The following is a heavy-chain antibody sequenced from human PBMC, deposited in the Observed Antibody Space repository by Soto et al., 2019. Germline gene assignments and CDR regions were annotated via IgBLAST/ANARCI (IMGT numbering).Heavy chain of an antibody. V-gene: IGHV4-59*08. CDR2: IYYSGST. D-gene: IGHD1-7*01. CDR3: ASLSITGTTGDAY. Sequence: SETLSLTCTVSGGSISSYYWSWIRQPPGKGLEWIGYIYYSGSTNHNPSLKSRVTISVDTSKNQFSLKLSSVTAADTAVYYCASLSITGTTGDAYWGQGTLVTVSS. J-gene: IGHJ4*02. CDR1: GGSISSYY.